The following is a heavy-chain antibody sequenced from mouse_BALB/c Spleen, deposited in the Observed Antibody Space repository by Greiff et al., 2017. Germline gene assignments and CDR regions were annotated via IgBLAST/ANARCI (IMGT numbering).Heavy chain of an antibody. J-gene: IGHJ3*01. V-gene: IGHV5-6-5*01. Sequence: DVMLVESGGGLVKPGGSLKLSCAASGFTFSSYAMSWVRQTPEKRLEWVASISSGGSTYYPDSVKGRFTISRDNARNILYLQMSSLRSEDTAMYYCARGQAWFAYWGQGTLVTVSA. CDR3: ARGQAWFAY. CDR2: ISSGGST. CDR1: GFTFSSYA.